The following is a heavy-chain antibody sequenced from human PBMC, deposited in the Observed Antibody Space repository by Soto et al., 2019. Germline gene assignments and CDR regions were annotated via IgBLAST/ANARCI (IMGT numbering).Heavy chain of an antibody. D-gene: IGHD2-2*03. Sequence: QVQLVQSGAEVKKPGASVKVSCKASGYTFTSYGISWVRQAPGQGLEWMGWISAYNGNTNYAQKLQGRVTMTTDTSTSTAYMELRSLRSDDTAVYYCARDGYCSSTSCYPYYYYGMDVWGQGTTVTVSS. J-gene: IGHJ6*02. CDR3: ARDGYCSSTSCYPYYYYGMDV. V-gene: IGHV1-18*01. CDR1: GYTFTSYG. CDR2: ISAYNGNT.